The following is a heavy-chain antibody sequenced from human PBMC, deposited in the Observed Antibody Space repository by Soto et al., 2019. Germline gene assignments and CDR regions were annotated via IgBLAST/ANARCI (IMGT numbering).Heavy chain of an antibody. V-gene: IGHV4-31*03. D-gene: IGHD3-22*01. CDR1: GGSISSGAYY. Sequence: SETLSLTCTVSGGSISSGAYYWSWIRQHPGKGLEWIGYIYYSGSTYYNPSLKSRVTISVDTSKSQFSLKLSSVTAADTAVYYCARGSDSSGYYLFDYWGQGTLVTVSS. J-gene: IGHJ4*02. CDR3: ARGSDSSGYYLFDY. CDR2: IYYSGST.